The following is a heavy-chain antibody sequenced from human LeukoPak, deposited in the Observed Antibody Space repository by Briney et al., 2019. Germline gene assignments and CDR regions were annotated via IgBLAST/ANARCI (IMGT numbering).Heavy chain of an antibody. CDR2: IKQDGSEK. V-gene: IGHV3-7*04. J-gene: IGHJ4*02. Sequence: GGSLRLSCAASGFTFSSYWMSWVRQDPGKGLEWVANIKQDGSEKYSVDSVKGRFTISRDTSKNTLFLQMNSLRVEDTAVYYCAKDNPVLDSWGQGTLVTVSS. CDR1: GFTFSSYW. CDR3: AKDNPVLDS.